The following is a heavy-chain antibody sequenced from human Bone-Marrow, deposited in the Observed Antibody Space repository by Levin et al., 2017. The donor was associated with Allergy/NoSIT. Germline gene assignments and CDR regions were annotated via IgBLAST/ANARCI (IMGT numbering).Heavy chain of an antibody. CDR2: IKQDGSEK. V-gene: IGHV3-7*01. J-gene: IGHJ4*02. CDR1: GFTFSSYW. Sequence: GGSLRLSCAASGFTFSSYWMSWVRQAPGKGLEWVANIKQDGSEKYYVDSVKGRFTISRDNAKNSLYLQMNSLRAEDTAVYYCARQDYSNYRGTIQYWGQGTLVTVSS. D-gene: IGHD4-11*01. CDR3: ARQDYSNYRGTIQY.